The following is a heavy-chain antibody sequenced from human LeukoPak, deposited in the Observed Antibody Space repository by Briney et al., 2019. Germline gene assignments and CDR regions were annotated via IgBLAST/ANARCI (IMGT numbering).Heavy chain of an antibody. Sequence: SETLSLTCTVSGGSISSYYWSWIRQPPGKGLEWIGYIYYSGSTNYNPSLKSRVTISVDTSKNQFSLKLSSVTAADTAVYYCARVGAYGKQWLSRYYFDYWGQGTLVTVSS. J-gene: IGHJ4*02. CDR2: IYYSGST. V-gene: IGHV4-59*01. CDR1: GGSISSYY. D-gene: IGHD6-19*01. CDR3: ARVGAYGKQWLSRYYFDY.